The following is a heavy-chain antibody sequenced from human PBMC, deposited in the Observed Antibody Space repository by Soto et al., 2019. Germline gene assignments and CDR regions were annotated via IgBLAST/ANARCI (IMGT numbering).Heavy chain of an antibody. J-gene: IGHJ3*01. V-gene: IGHV3-74*01. CDR1: GFSFSSYW. CDR3: ARSPGGYYID. D-gene: IGHD3-9*01. Sequence: EVQLVESGGGLVQPGGSLRLSCADSGFSFSSYWMHWVRQGPGKGLVWVSRINTAGSSTNYADSVKGRFTISRDNAKNTVYLQMNSLRAEDTAVYYFARSPGGYYIDWGQGTMVTVSS. CDR2: INTAGSST.